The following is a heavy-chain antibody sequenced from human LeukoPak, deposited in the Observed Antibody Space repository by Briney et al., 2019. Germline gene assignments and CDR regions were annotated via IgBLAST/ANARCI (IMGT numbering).Heavy chain of an antibody. V-gene: IGHV1-46*01. J-gene: IGHJ3*02. CDR1: RYTFTSYY. D-gene: IGHD2-2*01. Sequence: ASVKVSPTPSRYTFTSYYMHRVRQAPGQGVKGMGRINPSGGSTSYAQKFQGRVTMARYMSKSTVYMELSSVRSEDTAVYYCASPCTSGSSFEHAFDIWGQGTMATVSS. CDR2: INPSGGST. CDR3: ASPCTSGSSFEHAFDI.